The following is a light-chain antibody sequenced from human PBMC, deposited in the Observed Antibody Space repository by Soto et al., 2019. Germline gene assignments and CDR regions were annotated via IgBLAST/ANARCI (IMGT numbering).Light chain of an antibody. J-gene: IGKJ5*01. Sequence: EIVLTQSPATLSLSPGERATLSFSASQSVSTYLAWYQQKPGQAPRLLIYDASNRATGIPARFSGSGSGTDFTLTISSLEPEDFAIYYCQQRSNWITFGQGTRLEIE. CDR1: QSVSTY. CDR2: DAS. V-gene: IGKV3-11*01. CDR3: QQRSNWIT.